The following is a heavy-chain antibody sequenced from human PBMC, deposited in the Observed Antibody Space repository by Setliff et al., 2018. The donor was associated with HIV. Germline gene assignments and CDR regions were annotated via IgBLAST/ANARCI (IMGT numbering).Heavy chain of an antibody. CDR2: TNPKSGVT. CDR1: GYTFTDYY. CDR3: ARDLIRITPHGDLPF. V-gene: IGHV1-2*06. J-gene: IGHJ4*02. D-gene: IGHD2-15*01. Sequence: ASVKVSCKASGYTFTDYYIHWVRQAPGHGLEWVGRTNPKSGVTSYAQNFRARVTMTRDTSSTTAYMELSTLRSDDTALYYCARDLIRITPHGDLPFWGQGTLVTVSS.